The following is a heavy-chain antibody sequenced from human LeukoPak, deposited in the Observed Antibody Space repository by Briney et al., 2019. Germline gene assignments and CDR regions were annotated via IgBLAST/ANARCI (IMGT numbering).Heavy chain of an antibody. CDR3: AGEFDYYGSGSYWLFDY. Sequence: SETLSLTCTGSGGSISSYYWSWIRQPAGKGLEWIGRIYTSGSANYNPSLKSRVTMSVDTSKNQFSLKLSSVTAADTAVYYCAGEFDYYGSGSYWLFDYWGQGTLVTVSS. J-gene: IGHJ4*02. CDR1: GGSISSYY. CDR2: IYTSGSA. V-gene: IGHV4-4*07. D-gene: IGHD3-10*01.